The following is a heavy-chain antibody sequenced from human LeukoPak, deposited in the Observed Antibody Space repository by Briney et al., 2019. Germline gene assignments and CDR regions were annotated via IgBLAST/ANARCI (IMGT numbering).Heavy chain of an antibody. V-gene: IGHV4-39*07. CDR3: ARFGTSSSRFFDQ. CDR1: GGSISSSSYY. Sequence: PSETLSLTCTVSGGSISSSSYYWGWIRQPPGKGLEWIGSIYYSGSTYYNPSLKSRVTISVDTSKNQFSLKLNSVTAADTAVYYCARFGTSSSRFFDQWGQGTLVTVSS. J-gene: IGHJ4*02. D-gene: IGHD6-6*01. CDR2: IYYSGST.